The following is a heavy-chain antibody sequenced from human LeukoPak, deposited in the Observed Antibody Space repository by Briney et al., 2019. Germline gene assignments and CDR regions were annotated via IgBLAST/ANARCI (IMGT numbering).Heavy chain of an antibody. CDR1: GFTFSSYA. D-gene: IGHD1-7*01. CDR2: ISSNGGST. CDR3: ARDRAGLELTN. J-gene: IGHJ4*02. V-gene: IGHV3-64*01. Sequence: GGSLRPSCAASGFTFSSYAMHWVRQAPGKGLEYVSAISSNGGSTYYANSVKGRFTISRDNSKNTLYLQMGSLRAEDMAVYYCARDRAGLELTNWGQGTLVTVSS.